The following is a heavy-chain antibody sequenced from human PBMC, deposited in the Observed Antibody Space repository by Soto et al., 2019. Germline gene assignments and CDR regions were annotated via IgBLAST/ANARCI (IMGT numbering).Heavy chain of an antibody. D-gene: IGHD2-15*01. CDR1: GFAFRGFD. Sequence: GSLRLSCEASGFAFRGFDMHWVRQPTGKGLEWVSTIGTAGDTYYAVSVKGRFTISRDTAKNSLSLQMNSLRAGDTALYFCARGQEVGAHFFDSWGQGTQVTVSS. CDR2: IGTAGDT. CDR3: ARGQEVGAHFFDS. V-gene: IGHV3-13*01. J-gene: IGHJ4*02.